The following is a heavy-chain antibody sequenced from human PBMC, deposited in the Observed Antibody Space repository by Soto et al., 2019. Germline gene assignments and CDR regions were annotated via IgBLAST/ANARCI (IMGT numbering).Heavy chain of an antibody. Sequence: PGGSLRLSCAASGFTFSNQAMNWVRQAPGKGLEWVSSVSGSGGFTYYADSVKGRFTISRDNSKNTLYLQMNSLRAEDTAIYYCAKVGEEDYYDSSGYFDYWGQGTLVTVSS. V-gene: IGHV3-23*01. CDR3: AKVGEEDYYDSSGYFDY. J-gene: IGHJ4*02. CDR1: GFTFSNQA. CDR2: VSGSGGFT. D-gene: IGHD3-22*01.